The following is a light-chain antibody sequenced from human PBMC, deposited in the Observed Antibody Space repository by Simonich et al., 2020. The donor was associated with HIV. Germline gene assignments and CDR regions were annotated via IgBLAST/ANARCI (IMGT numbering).Light chain of an antibody. V-gene: IGKV3-15*01. Sequence: EIVMTQSPATLSVSPGETATPPCRASQSVSSNLAWYPQKPGQAPRLLIYGASPRATGIPARVSGSGSGTEFTLTISSMQSEDFAVYYCQQYNNWPPMTFGGGTKVEIK. CDR1: QSVSSN. CDR2: GAS. CDR3: QQYNNWPPMT. J-gene: IGKJ4*01.